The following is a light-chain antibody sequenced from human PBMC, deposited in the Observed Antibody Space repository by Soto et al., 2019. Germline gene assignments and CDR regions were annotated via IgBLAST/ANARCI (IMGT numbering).Light chain of an antibody. CDR1: QSISSGY. CDR2: GAS. CDR3: QQYGSSPWT. V-gene: IGKV3-20*01. Sequence: EVVLTQSPGTLSLSPGERATLSCRASQSISSGYLAWYQQKPGQAPRLLIYGASSRATGIPDRFSGSGSGTDFTLTISRLEPEGIAVFYCQQYGSSPWTFGQGTKVEIK. J-gene: IGKJ1*01.